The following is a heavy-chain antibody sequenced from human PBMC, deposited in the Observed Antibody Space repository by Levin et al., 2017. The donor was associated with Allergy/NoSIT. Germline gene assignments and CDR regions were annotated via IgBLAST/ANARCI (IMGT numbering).Heavy chain of an antibody. Sequence: GESLKISCAASGFTFSTYGMNWVRQAPDKGLEWVAHITNSGTPVYYGDSVRGRFTISRDNANGLLYLQMNSLRAEDTAVYYCVRGVVDYWGQGTLVTVSS. J-gene: IGHJ4*02. D-gene: IGHD2-21*01. CDR3: VRGVVDY. V-gene: IGHV3-48*04. CDR2: ITNSGTPV. CDR1: GFTFSTYG.